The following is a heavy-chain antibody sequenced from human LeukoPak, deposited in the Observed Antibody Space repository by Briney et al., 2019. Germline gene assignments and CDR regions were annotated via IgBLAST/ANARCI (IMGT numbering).Heavy chain of an antibody. D-gene: IGHD3-22*01. CDR3: AKDLEYDRNALDI. J-gene: IGHJ3*02. Sequence: GGSLRLSCAASGFTFSSYAMSWVRQAPGKGLEWVSAISGSGGSTYYADSVQDRFTISRDNSQNTPYLQMNSLRAEDTAVYYCAKDLEYDRNALDIWGQGTMVTVSS. CDR1: GFTFSSYA. V-gene: IGHV3-23*01. CDR2: ISGSGGST.